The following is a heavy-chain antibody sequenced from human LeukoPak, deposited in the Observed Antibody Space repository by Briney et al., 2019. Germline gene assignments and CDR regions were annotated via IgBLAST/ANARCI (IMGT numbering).Heavy chain of an antibody. CDR3: ASSATMVRGVISP. CDR2: TYYSGST. D-gene: IGHD3-10*01. J-gene: IGHJ5*02. CDR1: GGSISSSSYY. V-gene: IGHV4-39*01. Sequence: SETLSLTRTVSGGSISSSSYYWGWIRQPPGKGLEWIGSTYYSGSTYYNPSLKSRVTISVDTSKNQFSLKLSSVTAADTAVYYCASSATMVRGVISPWGQGTLVTVSS.